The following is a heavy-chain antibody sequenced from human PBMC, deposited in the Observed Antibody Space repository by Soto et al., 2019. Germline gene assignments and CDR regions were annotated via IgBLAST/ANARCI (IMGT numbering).Heavy chain of an antibody. V-gene: IGHV4-31*03. CDR2: IYYSGST. CDR3: ARAIIAAAGTLNWFDP. J-gene: IGHJ5*02. CDR1: GVSISSGGYY. Sequence: ASETLSLTCTVSGVSISSGGYYWSWIRQHPGKGLEWIGYIYYSGSTYYNPSLKSRVTISVDTSKNQFSLKLSSVTAADTAVYYCARAIIAAAGTLNWFDPWGQGTLVTVSS. D-gene: IGHD6-13*01.